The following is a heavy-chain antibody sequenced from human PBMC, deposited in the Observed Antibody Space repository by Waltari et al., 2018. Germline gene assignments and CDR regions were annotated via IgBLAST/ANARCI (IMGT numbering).Heavy chain of an antibody. CDR3: ARRGSNWSPYDL. CDR2: NTGNGYGT. J-gene: IGHJ4*02. Sequence: EVQLVESGGGLVQSGGSLSLSCAASGLRFSDYAMHWVRQAPGKEPEYVSGNTGNGYGTYYADSVKGRVSISRDNSKNTLYLQMGSLTVEDTAVYYCARRGSNWSPYDLWGQGTLVTVSS. D-gene: IGHD6-13*01. CDR1: GLRFSDYA. V-gene: IGHV3-64*07.